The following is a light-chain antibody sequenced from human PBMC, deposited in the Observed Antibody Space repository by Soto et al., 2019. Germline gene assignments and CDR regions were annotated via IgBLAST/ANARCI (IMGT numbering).Light chain of an antibody. CDR2: DAS. J-gene: IGKJ1*01. CDR3: QQYNSYSWT. CDR1: QSISSW. Sequence: LQMTQSPSTLSAAVEDRVTIPCRASQSISSWLAWYQQKPGKAPKLLIYDASSLESGVPSRFSGSGSGTEFTLTISSLQPDDFATYYCQQYNSYSWTFGQGTKVDI. V-gene: IGKV1-5*01.